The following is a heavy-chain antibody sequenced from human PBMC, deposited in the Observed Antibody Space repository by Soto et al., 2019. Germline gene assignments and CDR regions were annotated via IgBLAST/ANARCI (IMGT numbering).Heavy chain of an antibody. CDR1: GFSFRSYV. CDR2: VTGGSSTT. Sequence: EVHLLESGGGLVQPGGSLRLSCAASGFSFRSYVMSWVRLAPGKGLEWVSTVTGGSSTTYYPDSVKGRFTISRDNSQNMLYLEMNSLRAEDTAVYYCAKVQQWMGNFYFDDWGQGTLVTVSS. CDR3: AKVQQWMGNFYFDD. V-gene: IGHV3-23*01. D-gene: IGHD6-19*01. J-gene: IGHJ4*02.